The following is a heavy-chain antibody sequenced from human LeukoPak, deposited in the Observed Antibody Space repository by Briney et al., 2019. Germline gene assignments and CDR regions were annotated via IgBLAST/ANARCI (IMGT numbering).Heavy chain of an antibody. Sequence: PGRSLRLSCPASGFTFSSYGMHWVRQAPGKGLEWVAVISYDGSNKYYADSVKGRFTISRDNSKNTLYLQMNSLRAKDTAVYYCARELPYYYFDYWGQGTLVTVSS. CDR2: ISYDGSNK. V-gene: IGHV3-30*03. CDR1: GFTFSSYG. CDR3: ARELPYYYFDY. J-gene: IGHJ4*02. D-gene: IGHD1-26*01.